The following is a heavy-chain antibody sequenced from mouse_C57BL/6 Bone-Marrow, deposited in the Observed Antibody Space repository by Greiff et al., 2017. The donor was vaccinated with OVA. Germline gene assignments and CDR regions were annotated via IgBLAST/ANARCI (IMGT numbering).Heavy chain of an antibody. CDR2: IDPSDSYT. J-gene: IGHJ2*01. CDR1: GYTFPSYW. Sequence: QVQLQQPGAELVMPGASVKLSCKASGYTFPSYWMHWVKQRPGQALEWIGEIDPSDSYTTYNQKFKGKSTLTVDKSSSTAYMQLSSLTSEDSAVYYCARSLYYFDYWGQGTTLTVSS. V-gene: IGHV1-69*01. CDR3: ARSLYYFDY. D-gene: IGHD6-5*01.